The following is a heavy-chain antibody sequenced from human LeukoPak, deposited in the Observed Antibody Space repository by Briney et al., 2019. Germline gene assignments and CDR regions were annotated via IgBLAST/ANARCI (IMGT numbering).Heavy chain of an antibody. Sequence: GGSLRLSCAASGFTFTNHWMSWVRQAPGKGLEWVANIKEDGSEKYYVDPVKGRFTVSRDNVKNSLFLQMNSLRVDDTAVYYCAKSGSSVFWSWGQGTLVTVSS. J-gene: IGHJ5*02. CDR2: IKEDGSEK. D-gene: IGHD3-3*02. V-gene: IGHV3-7*03. CDR1: GFTFTNHW. CDR3: AKSGSSVFWS.